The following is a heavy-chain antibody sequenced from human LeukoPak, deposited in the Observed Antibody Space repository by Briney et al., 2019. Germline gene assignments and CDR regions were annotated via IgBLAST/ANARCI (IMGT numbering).Heavy chain of an antibody. CDR1: GGSFSGYY. V-gene: IGHV4-34*01. J-gene: IGHJ4*02. Sequence: SETLSLTCAVYGGSFSGYYWSWIRQPPGKGLEWIGYIYHSGSTYYNPSLKSRVTISVDRSKNQFSLKLSSVTAADTAVYYCARRPIAGIAVAGDSVLNGYWGQGTLVTVSS. CDR3: ARRPIAGIAVAGDSVLNGY. D-gene: IGHD6-19*01. CDR2: IYHSGST.